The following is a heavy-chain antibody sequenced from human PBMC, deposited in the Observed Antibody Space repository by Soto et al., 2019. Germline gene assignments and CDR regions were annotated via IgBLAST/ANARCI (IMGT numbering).Heavy chain of an antibody. V-gene: IGHV1-69*13. CDR2: IIPIFGTA. D-gene: IGHD3-22*01. CDR3: ARARYYYDSSGYYPLGYYYYGMDV. J-gene: IGHJ6*02. Sequence: ASVKVSCKASGGTFSSYAISWVRQAPGQGLEWMGGIIPIFGTANYAQKFQGRVTITADESTSTAYMELSSLRSEDTAVYYCARARYYYDSSGYYPLGYYYYGMDVWGQGTTVTVS. CDR1: GGTFSSYA.